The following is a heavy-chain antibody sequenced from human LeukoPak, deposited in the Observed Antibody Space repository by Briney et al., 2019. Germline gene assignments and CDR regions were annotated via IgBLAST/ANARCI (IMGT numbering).Heavy chain of an antibody. CDR2: IAYDGNNE. CDR1: GFTFSSYA. CDR3: ARSAIGAPRTGKFDY. V-gene: IGHV3-30-3*01. J-gene: IGHJ4*02. D-gene: IGHD3-22*01. Sequence: QPGRSLRLSCAASGFTFSSYAMHWVRQAPGKGPEWVAVIAYDGNNEHYGDSVKGRFTISRDNSKNTLFLHMNSLRAEDTAVYYCARSAIGAPRTGKFDYWGQGTLVTVSS.